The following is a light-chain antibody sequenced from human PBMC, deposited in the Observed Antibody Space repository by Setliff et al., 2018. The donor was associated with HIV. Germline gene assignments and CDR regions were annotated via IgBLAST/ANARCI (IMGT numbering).Light chain of an antibody. CDR2: DAT. Sequence: ALTQPASVIGSPGQFITISCNGTSSDIGGYNYVSWYQQHPDTVPKLIIYDATNRPSGISDRFSGSKSADAASLTISGLQTEDEADYYCTSYTVNNTPVFGTGTKVTVL. V-gene: IGLV2-14*03. J-gene: IGLJ1*01. CDR3: TSYTVNNTPV. CDR1: SSDIGGYNY.